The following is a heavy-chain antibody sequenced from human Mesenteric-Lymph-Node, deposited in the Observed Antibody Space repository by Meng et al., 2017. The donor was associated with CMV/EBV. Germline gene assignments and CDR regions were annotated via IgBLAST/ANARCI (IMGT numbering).Heavy chain of an antibody. CDR2: IYYSGST. V-gene: IGHV4-59*12. CDR1: GGSISSYY. Sequence: SETLSLTCTVSGGSISSYYWSWIRQPPGKGLEWIGYIYYSGSTNYNPSLKSRVTISVDTSKNQFSLKLNSVTLEDTAVYYCAGRVATDTFDIWGQGTMVTVSS. J-gene: IGHJ3*02. D-gene: IGHD5-12*01. CDR3: AGRVATDTFDI.